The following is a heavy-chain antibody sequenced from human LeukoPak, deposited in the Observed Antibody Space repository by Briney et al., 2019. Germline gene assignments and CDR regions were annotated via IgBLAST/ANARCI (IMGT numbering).Heavy chain of an antibody. CDR3: ARDPEIATIDY. V-gene: IGHV3-21*01. Sequence: PGGSLRLSCAASGFLVSANYMSWVRQAPGKGLEWVSSISSSSSYIYYADSVKGRFTISRDNAKNSLYLQMNSLRAEDTAVYYCARDPEIATIDYWGQGTLVTVSS. CDR2: ISSSSSYI. D-gene: IGHD5-24*01. J-gene: IGHJ4*02. CDR1: GFLVSANY.